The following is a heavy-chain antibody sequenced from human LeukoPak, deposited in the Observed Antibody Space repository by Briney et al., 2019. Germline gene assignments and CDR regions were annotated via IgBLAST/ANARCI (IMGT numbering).Heavy chain of an antibody. V-gene: IGHV3-74*01. D-gene: IGHD3-3*01. CDR1: GFTLSSFW. CDR3: ASYGLDFDFALDY. CDR2: VKGDGSST. Sequence: GGSLRLSCAASGFTLSSFWMHWVRQAPGRGLVWVSRVKGDGSSTTYADSVKGRFTISRDNAKNTLYLQMNSLRAEDTAVYYCASYGLDFDFALDYWGQGALVTVSS. J-gene: IGHJ4*02.